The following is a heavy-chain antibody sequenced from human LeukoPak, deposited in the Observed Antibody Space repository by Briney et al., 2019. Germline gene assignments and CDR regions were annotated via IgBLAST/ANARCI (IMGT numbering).Heavy chain of an antibody. CDR2: ISYDGSNK. D-gene: IGHD1-26*01. CDR3: ARDPWRSGAMLFDY. Sequence: GGSLSFSFEASGLTFSSYAMHWFGQAPGKGLDWVEVISYDGSNKYYADSVKGRFTISRDNSKNTLYLQMNSLRAEDTAVYYCARDPWRSGAMLFDYWGQGTLVTVSS. V-gene: IGHV3-30*04. CDR1: GLTFSSYA. J-gene: IGHJ4*02.